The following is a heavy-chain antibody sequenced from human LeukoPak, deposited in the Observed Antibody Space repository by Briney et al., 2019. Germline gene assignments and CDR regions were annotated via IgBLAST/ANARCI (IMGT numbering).Heavy chain of an antibody. CDR3: ASQRVLLWFGESPFDP. CDR2: VSSNVNKM. Sequence: GGSLRLSCAASGFTFSSHTMNWVRQAPGKGLEWVACVSSNVNKMYYAESVRGRFTVSRDNAGNSLYLQMNSLRAEDTAVYYCASQRVLLWFGESPFDPWGQGTLVTVSS. V-gene: IGHV3-21*06. D-gene: IGHD3-10*01. J-gene: IGHJ5*02. CDR1: GFTFSSHT.